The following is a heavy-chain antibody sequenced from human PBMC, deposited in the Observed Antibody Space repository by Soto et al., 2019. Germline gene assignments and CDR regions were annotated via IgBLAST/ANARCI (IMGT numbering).Heavy chain of an antibody. CDR3: ARGRGGYFDL. J-gene: IGHJ2*01. CDR1: GVSISSYY. CDR2: IYYSGST. V-gene: IGHV4-59*01. Sequence: QVQLQESGPGLVKPSETLSLTCTVSGVSISSYYWSWIRQPPGKGLEWIGYIYYSGSTNYNPSLKSRVTISVDTSKNQFSLKLSSVTAADTAVYYCARGRGGYFDLWARGTLVTVSS.